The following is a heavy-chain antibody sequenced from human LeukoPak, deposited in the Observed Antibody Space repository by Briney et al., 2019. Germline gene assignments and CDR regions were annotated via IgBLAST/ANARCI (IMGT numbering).Heavy chain of an antibody. V-gene: IGHV1-18*01. Sequence: ASVKVSCKDSGYTFTTYGISWVRQAPGQGLEWMGWISAYNGNTNYAQKLQDRVTMTTDTSTSTAYMELRSLRSDDTAVYYCARAFAALGYYMDVWGKGTTVTISS. J-gene: IGHJ6*03. D-gene: IGHD2/OR15-2a*01. CDR1: GYTFTTYG. CDR2: ISAYNGNT. CDR3: ARAFAALGYYMDV.